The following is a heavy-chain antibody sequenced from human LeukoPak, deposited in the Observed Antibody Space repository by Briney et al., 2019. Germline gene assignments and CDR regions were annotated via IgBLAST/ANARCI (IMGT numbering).Heavy chain of an antibody. V-gene: IGHV3-33*01. D-gene: IGHD1-1*01. J-gene: IGHJ4*02. CDR2: IWYDGSNK. CDR1: GFTFSSYG. Sequence: GGSLRLSCAASGFTFSSYGMHWVRQAPGKGLEWVAVIWYDGSNKYYADSVKGRFTISRDNSKNTLYLQMNSLRAADTAVYYCARDLAARGTLPDYWGQGTLVTVSS. CDR3: ARDLAARGTLPDY.